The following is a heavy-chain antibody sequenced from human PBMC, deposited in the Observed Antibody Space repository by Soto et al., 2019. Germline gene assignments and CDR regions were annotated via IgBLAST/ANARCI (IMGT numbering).Heavy chain of an antibody. Sequence: PSETLSLTCTVSGCSISSYYWSWIRQPPGKGLEWIGYIYYSGSTNYNPSLKSRVTISVDTSKNQFSLKLSSVTAADTAVYYCAREKTYYYYMDVWGKGTTVTVSS. CDR3: AREKTYYYYMDV. V-gene: IGHV4-59*01. J-gene: IGHJ6*03. CDR1: GCSISSYY. CDR2: IYYSGST.